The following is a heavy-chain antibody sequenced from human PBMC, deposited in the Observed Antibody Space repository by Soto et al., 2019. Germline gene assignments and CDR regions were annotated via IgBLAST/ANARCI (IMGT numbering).Heavy chain of an antibody. CDR3: ARDPDSSGYADY. CDR1: GFTFSVYS. CDR2: ISSSSGTI. D-gene: IGHD3-22*01. V-gene: IGHV3-48*02. J-gene: IGHJ4*02. Sequence: PGGSLRLSCAASGFTFSVYSMKWVRQAPGKGLEWLSYISSSSGTIYYADSVKGRFTISRDNAKKSLFLQMSSLRDEDTAVYYCARDPDSSGYADYWGQGTLVTVSS.